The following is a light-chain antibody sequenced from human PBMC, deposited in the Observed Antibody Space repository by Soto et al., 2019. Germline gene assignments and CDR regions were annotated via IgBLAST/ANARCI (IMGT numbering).Light chain of an antibody. CDR1: SSNIGAGYD. CDR3: QSYDSSLSGSRV. V-gene: IGLV1-40*01. CDR2: GNN. J-gene: IGLJ3*02. Sequence: QSVLTQPPSVSGAPGQRVTISCTGSSSNIGAGYDVHWYQQLPGTAPKLLIYGNNNRPSGVPDRFSGSKSGASAFLAITGLQAEDEADYYCQSYDSSLSGSRVFGGGTQLTVL.